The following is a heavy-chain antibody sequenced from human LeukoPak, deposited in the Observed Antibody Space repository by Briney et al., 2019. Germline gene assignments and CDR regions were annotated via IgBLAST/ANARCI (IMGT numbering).Heavy chain of an antibody. J-gene: IGHJ4*02. Sequence: GESLKISCKGSGYSFSSYWIGWVRQMPGKGLEWMGIIYPGDSDTRYSPSFQGQVTISADKSISTAYLQWSSLTASDTAMYYCARHRPYSSGWRHFDYWGQGTLVTVSS. V-gene: IGHV5-51*01. CDR3: ARHRPYSSGWRHFDY. D-gene: IGHD6-19*01. CDR1: GYSFSSYW. CDR2: IYPGDSDT.